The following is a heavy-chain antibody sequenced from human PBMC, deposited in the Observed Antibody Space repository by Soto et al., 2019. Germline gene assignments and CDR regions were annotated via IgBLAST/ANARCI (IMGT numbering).Heavy chain of an antibody. J-gene: IGHJ4*02. CDR3: ARAVAVAADFDS. V-gene: IGHV1-3*01. CDR1: GDTFTSYA. CDR2: INAGNGNT. D-gene: IGHD6-19*01. Sequence: ASVKVSCKASGDTFTSYAMHWVRQAPGQRLEWMGWINAGNGNTKYSQKFQGRVTITRDTSASTAYMELSSLRSEDTAVYYCARAVAVAADFDSWGQGALVTVSS.